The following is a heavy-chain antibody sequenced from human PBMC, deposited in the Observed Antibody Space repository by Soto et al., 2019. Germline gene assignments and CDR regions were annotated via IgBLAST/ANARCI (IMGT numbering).Heavy chain of an antibody. CDR3: ARSLGVGASRLTVPFAS. D-gene: IGHD2-8*01. CDR1: GGSISSSNW. J-gene: IGHJ4*02. Sequence: SETLSLTCAVSGGSISSSNWWSWVRQPPGKGLEWIGEIYHSGSTNYNPSLKSRVTISVDKSKNQFSLKLSSVTAADTAVYYCARSLGVGASRLTVPFASWAQGTLVTVSS. CDR2: IYHSGST. V-gene: IGHV4-4*02.